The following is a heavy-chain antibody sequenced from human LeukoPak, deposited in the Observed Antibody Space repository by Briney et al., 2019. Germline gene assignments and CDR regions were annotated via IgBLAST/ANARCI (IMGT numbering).Heavy chain of an antibody. V-gene: IGHV3-53*01. CDR2: IYSGGST. CDR3: ASFVRYCSSTSCNDAFDI. D-gene: IGHD2-2*01. J-gene: IGHJ3*02. Sequence: QPGGSLRLSCAASGFTVSSNYMSWVRQAPGKGLEWVSVIYSGGSTYYADSVEGRFTISRDNSKNTLYLQMNSLRAEDTAVYYCASFVRYCSSTSCNDAFDIWGQGTMVTVSS. CDR1: GFTVSSNY.